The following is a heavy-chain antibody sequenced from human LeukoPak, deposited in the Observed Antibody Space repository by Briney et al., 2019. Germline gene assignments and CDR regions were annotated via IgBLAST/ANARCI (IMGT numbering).Heavy chain of an antibody. Sequence: PGGSLRLSCTAAGFTFDDYGMSWVRQIPGKGLEWVAGITWNGGSTDYAVSVRGRFTISRDNAKKSVYLQMNSLRAEDAALYHCARDGKRVTTQFYYYGMDVWGQGTTVTVSS. J-gene: IGHJ6*02. D-gene: IGHD3-3*01. CDR3: ARDGKRVTTQFYYYGMDV. CDR1: GFTFDDYG. CDR2: ITWNGGST. V-gene: IGHV3-20*01.